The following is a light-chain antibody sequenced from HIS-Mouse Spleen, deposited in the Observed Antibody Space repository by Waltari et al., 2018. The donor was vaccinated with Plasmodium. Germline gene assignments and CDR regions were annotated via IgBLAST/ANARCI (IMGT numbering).Light chain of an antibody. J-gene: IGKJ4*01. CDR2: AAS. CDR3: QQYYSYPLT. Sequence: AIRMTQSPSSFSASTGDRVTITCRASQGISSYLAWYQQKPWKAPKLLIYAASTLQSGVPSRFSGSGSRTDFTLTISCLQSEDFATYYCQQYYSYPLTFGGGTKVEIK. V-gene: IGKV1-8*01. CDR1: QGISSY.